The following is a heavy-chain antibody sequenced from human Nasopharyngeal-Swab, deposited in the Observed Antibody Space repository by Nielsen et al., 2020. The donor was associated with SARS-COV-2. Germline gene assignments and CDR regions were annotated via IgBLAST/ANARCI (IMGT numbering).Heavy chain of an antibody. CDR3: ARAAEYYYDSRALDGMDV. J-gene: IGHJ6*02. CDR1: GFTFSSYS. CDR2: ISSSSSYI. Sequence: GGSLRLSCAASGFTFSSYSMSWVRQAPGKGLEWVSSISSSSSYIYYADSVKGRFTISRDNAKNSLYLQMNSLRAEDTAVYYCARAAEYYYDSRALDGMDVWGQGTTVTVSS. D-gene: IGHD3-22*01. V-gene: IGHV3-21*01.